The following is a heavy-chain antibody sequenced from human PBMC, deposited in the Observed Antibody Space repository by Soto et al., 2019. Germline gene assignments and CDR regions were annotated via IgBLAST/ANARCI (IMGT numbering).Heavy chain of an antibody. Sequence: QVQLAQTGVEVNKPGASVKVTCKASGYTFHNFGISWVRQAPGQGLEWMGWISTYNDNTNYSLKFLGRVTMATDCSTSTASMELRSLRPDDTDVYYCARLRNIGYHPHFYYGMDVWGPGTTVTVSS. CDR1: GYTFHNFG. J-gene: IGHJ6*02. D-gene: IGHD2-2*03. CDR3: ARLRNIGYHPHFYYGMDV. CDR2: ISTYNDNT. V-gene: IGHV1-18*01.